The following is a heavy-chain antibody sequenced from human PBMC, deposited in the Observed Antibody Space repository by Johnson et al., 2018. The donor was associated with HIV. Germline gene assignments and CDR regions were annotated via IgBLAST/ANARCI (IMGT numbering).Heavy chain of an antibody. CDR2: INIDGSER. Sequence: VQLVESGGGLVQPGGSLRLSCAASGFTFSSFWMTWVRQAPGKGLEWVANINIDGSERYYVDSVKGRFTISRDNVNNSVFLLLNSLIVEDTAVYFCARAHFSFPKNAFDIGGQGTMVSVSS. CDR1: GFTFSSFW. V-gene: IGHV3-7*01. CDR3: ARAHFSFPKNAFDI. J-gene: IGHJ3*02.